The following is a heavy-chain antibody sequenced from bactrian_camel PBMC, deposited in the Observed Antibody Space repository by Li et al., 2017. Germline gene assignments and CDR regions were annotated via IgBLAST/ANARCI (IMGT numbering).Heavy chain of an antibody. CDR3: DRDRGNWSFGP. V-gene: IGHV3S40*01. D-gene: IGHD5*01. J-gene: IGHJ6*01. Sequence: VQLVESGGGLVQPGGSLRLSCAASGFAFSSYYMYWVRQAPGKGLEWVSVISNGGGTTYYTDSVKGRFTISRDNGQNMVYLQMNSLKPEDTAVYYCDRDRGNWSFGPWGQGTQVTVS. CDR1: GFAFSSYY. CDR2: ISNGGGTT.